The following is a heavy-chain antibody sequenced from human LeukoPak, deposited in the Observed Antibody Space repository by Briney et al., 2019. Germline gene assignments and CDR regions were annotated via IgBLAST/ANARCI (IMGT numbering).Heavy chain of an antibody. D-gene: IGHD3-10*01. CDR3: AKVPRMVRGVINYYLDY. V-gene: IGHV3-9*01. J-gene: IGHJ4*02. Sequence: GGSLRLSCAASGFTFDDYAMPWVRQAPGKGLEWVSGISWNSGSIGYADSVKGRFTISRDNAKNSLHLQMNSLRAEDTALYYCAKVPRMVRGVINYYLDYWGQGTLVTVSS. CDR1: GFTFDDYA. CDR2: ISWNSGSI.